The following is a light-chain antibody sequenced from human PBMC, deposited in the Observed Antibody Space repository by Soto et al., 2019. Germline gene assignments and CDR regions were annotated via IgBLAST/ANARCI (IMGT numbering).Light chain of an antibody. V-gene: IGKV3-11*01. CDR3: QQRSNGPSIT. CDR1: QSVSSY. J-gene: IGKJ5*01. Sequence: EIVLTQSPATLSLSPGERATLSCRASQSVSSYLAWYQQKPGQAPRLLIYDASNRATGIPARFSGSGSGTDFTLTINSLEPEDFAVYYCQQRSNGPSITFGQGTRLEIK. CDR2: DAS.